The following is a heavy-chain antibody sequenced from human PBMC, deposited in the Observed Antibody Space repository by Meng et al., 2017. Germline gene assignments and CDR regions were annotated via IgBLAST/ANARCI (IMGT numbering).Heavy chain of an antibody. CDR1: GYTFIGYY. Sequence: ASVKVSCKASGYTFIGYYMHWVRQAPGQGLEWMGRINPRSGDTNSAQKFQGRVTMTRDTSISTAYMELSSLRSDDTAVYYCAREIGGAGYHWGQGPLVPVSS. V-gene: IGHV1-2*06. J-gene: IGHJ4*02. D-gene: IGHD5-12*01. CDR2: INPRSGDT. CDR3: AREIGGAGYH.